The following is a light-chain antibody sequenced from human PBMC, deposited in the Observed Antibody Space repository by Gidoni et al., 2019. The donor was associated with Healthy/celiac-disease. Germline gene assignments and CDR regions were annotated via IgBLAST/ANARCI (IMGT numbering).Light chain of an antibody. J-gene: IGLJ1*01. CDR2: EVS. CDR1: SSDVGGYNY. Sequence: QSMLTQPASVSGSPGQSITISCTGTSSDVGGYNYVPWYQQHPGKAPKLMIYEVSNRPSGFSNRFSGSKSGNTASLTISGLQAEDEADYYCSSYTSSSTQVFGTGTKVTVL. V-gene: IGLV2-14*01. CDR3: SSYTSSSTQV.